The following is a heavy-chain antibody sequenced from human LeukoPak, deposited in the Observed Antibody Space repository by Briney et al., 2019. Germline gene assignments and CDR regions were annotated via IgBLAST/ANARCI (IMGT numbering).Heavy chain of an antibody. D-gene: IGHD6-13*01. CDR2: IRYDGSNK. V-gene: IGHV3-30*02. CDR3: AKDINHKGDSRFDP. CDR1: GFTFSSYG. Sequence: GGSLRLSCAASGFTFSSYGMHWVRQAPGKGLEWVAFIRYDGSNKYYADSVKGRFTISRDNSKNTLYLQMNSLRAEDTAVYYCAKDINHKGDSRFDPWGQGTLVTVSS. J-gene: IGHJ5*02.